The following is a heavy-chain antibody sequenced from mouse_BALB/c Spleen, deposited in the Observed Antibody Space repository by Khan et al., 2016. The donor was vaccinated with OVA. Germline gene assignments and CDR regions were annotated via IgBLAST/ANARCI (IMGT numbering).Heavy chain of an antibody. Sequence: QMQLEESGPGLVAPSQNLSITCTVSGFSLTDYGVSWIRQPPGMGLEWLGVIWGGGTTYYNSALKSRLSISKDNSKSQVFLKMNSLQTDDTAMYYCAKGLWSHYFALDYWGQGASVTVSS. CDR2: IWGGGTT. V-gene: IGHV2-6-5*01. CDR3: AKGLWSHYFALDY. J-gene: IGHJ4*01. CDR1: GFSLTDYG. D-gene: IGHD1-1*02.